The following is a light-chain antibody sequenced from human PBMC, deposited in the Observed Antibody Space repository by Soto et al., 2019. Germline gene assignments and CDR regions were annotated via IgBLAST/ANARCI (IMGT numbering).Light chain of an antibody. CDR1: SSEVGGYNY. CDR2: DVS. J-gene: IGLJ1*01. CDR3: SSYTSSSSYV. Sequence: QSVLTQPASVSGAPGQSVTISFPGNSSEVGGYNYVSWYQQHPGKAPKLMIYDVSNRPSGVSNRFSGSKSGNTASLTISGLQAEDEADYYCSSYTSSSSYVFGTGTKV. V-gene: IGLV2-14*01.